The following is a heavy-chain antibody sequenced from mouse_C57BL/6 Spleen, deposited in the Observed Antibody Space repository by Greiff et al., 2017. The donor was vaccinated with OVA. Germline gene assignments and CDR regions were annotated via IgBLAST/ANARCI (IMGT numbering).Heavy chain of an antibody. CDR2: IYPRSGNT. J-gene: IGHJ2*01. D-gene: IGHD1-1*01. V-gene: IGHV1-81*01. CDR3: AREGIYYGSSPLDY. Sequence: QVHVKQSGAELARPGASVKLSCKASGYTFTSYGISWVKQRTGQGLEWIGEIYPRSGNTYYNEKFKGKATLTADKSSSTAYMELRSLTSEDSAVYFCAREGIYYGSSPLDYWGQGTTLIVSS. CDR1: GYTFTSYG.